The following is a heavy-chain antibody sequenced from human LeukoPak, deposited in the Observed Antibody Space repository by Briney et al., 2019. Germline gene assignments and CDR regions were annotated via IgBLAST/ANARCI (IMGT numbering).Heavy chain of an antibody. CDR1: GGTFSSYA. V-gene: IGHV1-69*13. Sequence: ASVKVSCKASGGTFSSYAISWVRQAPGQGLEWMGGIIPIFGTANYARKFQGRVTITADESTSRAYMELSSLRSEDTAVYYCARARGDYGDYGFVLDIWGQGTMVTVSS. CDR2: IIPIFGTA. D-gene: IGHD4-17*01. J-gene: IGHJ3*02. CDR3: ARARGDYGDYGFVLDI.